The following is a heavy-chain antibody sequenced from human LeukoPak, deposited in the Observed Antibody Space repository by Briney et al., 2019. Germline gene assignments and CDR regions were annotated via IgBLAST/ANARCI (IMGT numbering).Heavy chain of an antibody. V-gene: IGHV4-34*01. CDR1: GGSFSGYY. CDR3: ARSDFWSGFLPYYYYYYMDV. D-gene: IGHD3-3*01. Sequence: SETLSLTCAVYGGSFSGYYWSWIRQPPGKGLESIGEINHSGSTNYNPSLKSRVTISVDTSKNQFSLKLSSVTAADTAVYYCARSDFWSGFLPYYYYYYMDVWGEGTTVTVSS. J-gene: IGHJ6*03. CDR2: INHSGST.